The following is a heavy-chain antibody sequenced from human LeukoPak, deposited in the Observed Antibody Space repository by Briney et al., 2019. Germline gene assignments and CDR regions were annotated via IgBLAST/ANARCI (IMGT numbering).Heavy chain of an antibody. CDR3: ARGLARTSMVTRGGVRFDY. J-gene: IGHJ4*02. CDR1: GYTFTSYD. D-gene: IGHD5-18*01. Sequence: GASVKVSCKASGYTFTSYDINWVRQATGQGLEWMGWMNPNSGNTGYAQKFQGRVTMNRNTSISAAYMEVSRLRSEDTPVYYCARGLARTSMVTRGGVRFDYWGQGTLVTVSS. CDR2: MNPNSGNT. V-gene: IGHV1-8*01.